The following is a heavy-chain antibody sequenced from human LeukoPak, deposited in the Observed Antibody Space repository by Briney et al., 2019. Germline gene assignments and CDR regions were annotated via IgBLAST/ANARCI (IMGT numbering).Heavy chain of an antibody. J-gene: IGHJ4*02. CDR3: ATHGGHYYDSAGFDF. V-gene: IGHV4-39*07. CDR2: IYYTGNT. CDR1: GDSISSNTYY. D-gene: IGHD3-22*01. Sequence: PSETLSLTCTVSGDSISSNTYYWGWIRQPPGRRLEWIGSIYYTGNTYYNPSLKSRVTISVDTSKNQFSLRLSSVTAADTAVYYCATHGGHYYDSAGFDFWGQGTLVTVSS.